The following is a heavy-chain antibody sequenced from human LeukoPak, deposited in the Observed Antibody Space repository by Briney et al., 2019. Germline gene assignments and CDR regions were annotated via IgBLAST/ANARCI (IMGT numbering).Heavy chain of an antibody. CDR1: GGTFSSHA. V-gene: IGHV1-69*13. D-gene: IGHD3-22*01. J-gene: IGHJ4*02. CDR3: ARAVYGYYDRSGTDY. Sequence: ASVKVSCKASGGTFSSHAISWVRQAPGQGLEWMGGIIPIFGTANYAQKFQGRVTITADESTSTAYMELSSLRSEDTAAYYCARAVYGYYDRSGTDYWGQGTLVTVSS. CDR2: IIPIFGTA.